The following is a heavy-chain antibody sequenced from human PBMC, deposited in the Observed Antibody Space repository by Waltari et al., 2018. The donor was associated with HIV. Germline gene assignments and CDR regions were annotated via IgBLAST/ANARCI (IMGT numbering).Heavy chain of an antibody. V-gene: IGHV1-18*01. D-gene: IGHD3-22*01. CDR2: ISGYNGDT. CDR3: ARDHYYGSSGYYSDY. CDR1: GYTFPNYG. J-gene: IGHJ4*02. Sequence: QVHLVQSGAELRKPGASVTVSCKASGYTFPNYGITWVRQAPGQGLEWMGWISGYNGDTKYAQKVRDRVTMTTDTSTSTAYLEMGSLRFDDTAVYYCARDHYYGSSGYYSDYWGQGTLVTVSS.